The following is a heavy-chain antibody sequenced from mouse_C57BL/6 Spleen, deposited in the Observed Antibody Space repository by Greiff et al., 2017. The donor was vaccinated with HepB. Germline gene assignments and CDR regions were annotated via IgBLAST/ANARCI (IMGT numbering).Heavy chain of an antibody. J-gene: IGHJ2*01. CDR1: GYTFTSYW. V-gene: IGHV1-52*01. Sequence: IQLQQSGAELVRPGSSVKLSCKASGYTFTSYWMHWVKQRPIQGLEWIGNIDPSDSETHYNQKFKDKATLTVDKSSSTAYMQLSSLTSEDSAVYYCASSLGYYFDYWGQGTTLTVSS. CDR2: IDPSDSET. D-gene: IGHD4-1*01. CDR3: ASSLGYYFDY.